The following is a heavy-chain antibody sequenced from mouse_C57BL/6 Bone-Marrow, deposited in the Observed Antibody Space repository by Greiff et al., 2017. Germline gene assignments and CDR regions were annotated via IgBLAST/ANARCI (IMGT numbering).Heavy chain of an antibody. D-gene: IGHD1-1*01. CDR2: ISYDGSN. Sequence: EVQLQQSGPGLVKSSPSLSLSCSVTGYSITSGYYWNWIRQFPGNKLEWMGYISYDGSNNYNPSLKNRIALTRDTSKNQFFLKLNSVTTEDTATYYWARGVVGWYFDVWGTGTTVTVSS. V-gene: IGHV3-6*01. J-gene: IGHJ1*03. CDR1: GYSITSGYY. CDR3: ARGVVGWYFDV.